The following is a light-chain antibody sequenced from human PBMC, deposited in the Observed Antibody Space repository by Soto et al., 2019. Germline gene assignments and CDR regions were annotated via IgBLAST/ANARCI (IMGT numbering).Light chain of an antibody. CDR1: SSDVGGYDY. V-gene: IGLV2-14*01. Sequence: QSVLTQPASVSGSPGQSITISCTGTSSDVGGYDYVSWYQQLPGRAPKLMIFDVSNRPSGVSNRFSGSKSGNTASLTISGLQADDEADYYCSSYTSSSTLVFGGWTKLTVL. J-gene: IGLJ2*01. CDR2: DVS. CDR3: SSYTSSSTLV.